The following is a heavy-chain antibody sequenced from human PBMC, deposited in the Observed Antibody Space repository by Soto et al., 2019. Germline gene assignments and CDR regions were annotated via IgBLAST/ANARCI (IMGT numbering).Heavy chain of an antibody. Sequence: ASVKVSCKASGYTFTSYGISWVRQAPGQGLEWMGWISAYNGNTNYAQKLQGRVTMTTDTSTSTAYMELRSLRSDDTAVYYCARDQKRLRFLAWSPIMGAYYYGMDVWGQGTTVTVSS. J-gene: IGHJ6*02. D-gene: IGHD3-3*01. CDR2: ISAYNGNT. CDR1: GYTFTSYG. V-gene: IGHV1-18*01. CDR3: ARDQKRLRFLAWSPIMGAYYYGMDV.